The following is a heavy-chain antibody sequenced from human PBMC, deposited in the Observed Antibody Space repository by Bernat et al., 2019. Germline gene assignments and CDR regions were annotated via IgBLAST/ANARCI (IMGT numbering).Heavy chain of an antibody. CDR2: INHSGST. CDR3: ARGDSGYSYGFL. D-gene: IGHD5-18*01. Sequence: QVQLQQWGAGLLKPSETLSLTCAVYGGSFSGYYWSWIRQPPGKGLEWIGEINHSGSTNYNPSLKSRVTISVDTSKNQFSLKLSSVTAADTAVYYCARGDSGYSYGFLWGQGTLVTVSS. CDR1: GGSFSGYY. V-gene: IGHV4-34*01. J-gene: IGHJ4*02.